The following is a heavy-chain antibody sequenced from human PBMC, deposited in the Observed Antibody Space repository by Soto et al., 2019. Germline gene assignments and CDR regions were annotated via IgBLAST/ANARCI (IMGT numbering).Heavy chain of an antibody. CDR1: GFTFSSYA. D-gene: IGHD2-15*01. CDR3: ARVRGGSPRYYYYGMDV. CDR2: ISYDGSNK. Sequence: QVQLVESGGGVVQPGRSLRLSCAASGFTFSSYAMHWVRQAPGKGLEWVAVISYDGSNKYYADSVKGRFTISRDNSKNKLYLQMNSLRAEDTAVDYCARVRGGSPRYYYYGMDVWGQGTTVTVSS. V-gene: IGHV3-30-3*01. J-gene: IGHJ6*02.